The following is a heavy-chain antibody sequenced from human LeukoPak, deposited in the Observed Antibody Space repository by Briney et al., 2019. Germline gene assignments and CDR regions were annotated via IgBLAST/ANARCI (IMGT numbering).Heavy chain of an antibody. CDR1: GYTFTSHT. D-gene: IGHD1-26*01. Sequence: EASVKVSCKASGYTFTSHTIAWVRQAPGQGLEWLGYNGNTNYAQKVQGRVTMTTDTSTDTAYMELRSLRSDDTAVYYCARVYGGSYSDSAFDIWGQGTMVTVSS. CDR2: NGNT. V-gene: IGHV1-18*01. CDR3: ARVYGGSYSDSAFDI. J-gene: IGHJ3*02.